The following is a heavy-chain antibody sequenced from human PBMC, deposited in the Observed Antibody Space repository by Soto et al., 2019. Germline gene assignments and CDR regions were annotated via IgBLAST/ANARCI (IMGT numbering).Heavy chain of an antibody. J-gene: IGHJ3*02. CDR2: ISYDGSNK. V-gene: IGHV3-30-3*01. D-gene: IGHD3-9*01. CDR1: GFTFSSYA. CDR3: ARDYDILWDAFDI. Sequence: SLRLSCAASGFTFSSYAMHWVRQAPGKGLEWVAVISYDGSNKYYADSVKGRFTISRDNSKNTLYLQMNSLRAEDTAVYYCARDYDILWDAFDIWGQGTTVTVSS.